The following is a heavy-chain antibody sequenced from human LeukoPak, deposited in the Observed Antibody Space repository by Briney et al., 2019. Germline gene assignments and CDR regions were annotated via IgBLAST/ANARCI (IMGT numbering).Heavy chain of an antibody. J-gene: IGHJ4*02. D-gene: IGHD4-17*01. CDR1: GFTFSSYA. V-gene: IGHV3-64*01. CDR2: ISNNGGGT. Sequence: PGGSLRLSCAAPGFTFSSYAMQWVRQAPGKGLEYVSAISNNGGGTFYANSVKGRFTISRDNSKNMLYLQMGSLRAEDMAVYYCARQSHYGGNDYRGRGTLVTVSS. CDR3: ARQSHYGGNDY.